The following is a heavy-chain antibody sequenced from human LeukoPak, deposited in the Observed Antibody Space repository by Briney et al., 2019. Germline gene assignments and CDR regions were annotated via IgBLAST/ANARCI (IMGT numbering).Heavy chain of an antibody. D-gene: IGHD6-13*01. Sequence: SETLSLTCTVSGGSISSYYWSWIRQPPGKGLEWIGYIYYSGSTNYNPSLKSRVTISVDTSKNQFSLKLSSVTAADTAVYYCARARKTAGSPNFDYWGQGTLVTVSS. J-gene: IGHJ4*02. CDR1: GGSISSYY. CDR3: ARARKTAGSPNFDY. V-gene: IGHV4-59*01. CDR2: IYYSGST.